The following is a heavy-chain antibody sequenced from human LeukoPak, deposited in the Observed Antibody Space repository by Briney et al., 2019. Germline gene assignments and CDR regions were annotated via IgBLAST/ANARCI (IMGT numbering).Heavy chain of an antibody. CDR1: GYTFTGYY. CDR3: AREISLAGIAGVYNWFDP. CDR2: INPNSGGT. Sequence: GASVKVSCKASGYTFTGYYMHWVRQAPGQGLEWMGWINPNSGGTNYAQKFQGRVTMTRGTSISTAYMELSRLRSDDTAVYYCAREISLAGIAGVYNWFDPWGPGTLVTVSS. J-gene: IGHJ5*02. V-gene: IGHV1-2*02. D-gene: IGHD6-13*01.